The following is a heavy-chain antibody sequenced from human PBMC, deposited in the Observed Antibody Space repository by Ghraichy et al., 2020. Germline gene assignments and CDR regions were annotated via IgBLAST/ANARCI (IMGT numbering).Heavy chain of an antibody. V-gene: IGHV1-69*13. CDR2: IIPIFGAA. J-gene: IGHJ4*02. CDR3: ARAPSDGYGDYFYFDY. CDR1: GGTFRRYA. Sequence: SVKVSCKASGGTFRRYAITWVRQAPGQGLEWMGGIIPIFGAANYAQKFQGRVTITADESTSTAYMELSSLRSEDTAIYYCARAPSDGYGDYFYFDYWGQGTLVTVSS. D-gene: IGHD4-17*01.